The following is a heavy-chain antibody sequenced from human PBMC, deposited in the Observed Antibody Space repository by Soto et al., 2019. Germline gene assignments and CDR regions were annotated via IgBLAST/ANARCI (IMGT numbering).Heavy chain of an antibody. J-gene: IGHJ6*02. D-gene: IGHD3-3*01. CDR3: ATQYYDFWSGYLNYYYYYGMDV. Sequence: SETLSLTWTVSGGSISSSIYYGVWIRQPPGKVLDWIGSIYYSGITYYNPSLKSRVTISVDTSKNQFSLKLSSVTAADTAVYYCATQYYDFWSGYLNYYYYYGMDVWGQGTTVTVSS. CDR2: IYYSGIT. CDR1: GGSISSSIYY. V-gene: IGHV4-39*01.